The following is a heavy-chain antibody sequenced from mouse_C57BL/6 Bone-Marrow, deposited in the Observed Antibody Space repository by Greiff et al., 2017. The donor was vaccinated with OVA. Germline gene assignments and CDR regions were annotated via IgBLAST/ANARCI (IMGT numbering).Heavy chain of an antibody. CDR2: ISDGGSYT. Sequence: DVMLMESGGGLVKPGGSLKLSCAASGFTFSSYAMSWVRQTPEKRLEWVATISDGGSYTYYPDNVKGRFTISRDNAKNNLYLQMSHLKSEDTAMYYCARDRFYDYGFYYAMDDWGQGTSVTVSS. CDR3: ARDRFYDYGFYYAMDD. J-gene: IGHJ4*01. V-gene: IGHV5-4*01. D-gene: IGHD2-4*01. CDR1: GFTFSSYA.